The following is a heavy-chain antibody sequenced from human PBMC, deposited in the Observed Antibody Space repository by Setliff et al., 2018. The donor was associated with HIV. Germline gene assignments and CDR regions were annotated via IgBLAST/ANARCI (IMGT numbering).Heavy chain of an antibody. Sequence: PGGSLRLSCAASGFTFSSYAITWVRQAPGKGLEWVSAISGSGDSTFYADSVQGRFTISRDNSKNTLYLQMNSLRAEDTAVYYCAKAQRLLSHWGFDPWGQGTLVTVSS. CDR2: ISGSGDST. D-gene: IGHD3-3*01. J-gene: IGHJ5*02. CDR3: AKAQRLLSHWGFDP. V-gene: IGHV3-23*01. CDR1: GFTFSSYA.